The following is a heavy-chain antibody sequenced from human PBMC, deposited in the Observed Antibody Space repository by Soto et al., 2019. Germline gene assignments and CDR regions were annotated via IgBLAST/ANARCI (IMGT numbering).Heavy chain of an antibody. CDR3: AHSPQEGIVVGKDFQH. CDR1: GFSLSTSRGG. D-gene: IGHD3-22*01. V-gene: IGHV2-5*02. J-gene: IGHJ1*01. Sequence: QITLKESGPTLVKPTQTLTLTCTFSGFSLSTSRGGVGWVRQPPGKALEWLTFIYWDGDKRYSPSLKSRLTITKDTSKNQVVLTMTNMDPVDTATYCCAHSPQEGIVVGKDFQHWGQGTLVTVSS. CDR2: IYWDGDK.